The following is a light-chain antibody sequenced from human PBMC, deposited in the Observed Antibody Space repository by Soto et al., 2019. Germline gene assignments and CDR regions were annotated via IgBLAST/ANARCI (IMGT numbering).Light chain of an antibody. Sequence: QSVRTQPASVSGSPGQSITISCTGTSSDVGSYNLVSWYQHHPGKAPKFIIYEDNKRPSGVSNRFSGSKSGNTASLTISGLQAEDEADYYCCAFVRSNALLFGGGTKVTVL. CDR2: EDN. J-gene: IGLJ2*01. CDR3: CAFVRSNALL. CDR1: SSDVGSYNL. V-gene: IGLV2-23*01.